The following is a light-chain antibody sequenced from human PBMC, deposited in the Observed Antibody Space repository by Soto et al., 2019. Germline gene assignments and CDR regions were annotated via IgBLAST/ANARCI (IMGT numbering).Light chain of an antibody. V-gene: IGKV3-11*01. J-gene: IGKJ4*01. CDR2: GVF. CDR1: QSVSKY. CDR3: QQRINWPLT. Sequence: EIVLTQSPATLSLSPGERATLSCRASQSVSKYLAWYQQMPGQAPRLLIYGVFNRATDIPARFSGSGSGTDFTLTISSLEPEDFAVYYCQQRINWPLTFGGGTKVEIK.